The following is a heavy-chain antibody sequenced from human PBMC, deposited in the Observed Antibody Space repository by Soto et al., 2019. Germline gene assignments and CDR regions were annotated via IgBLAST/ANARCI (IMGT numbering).Heavy chain of an antibody. V-gene: IGHV1-46*01. CDR3: ARDSDRSSWYRGYYYYYYGMDV. Sequence: ASVKVSCKASGYTFTSYYMHWVRQAPGQGLEWMGIINPSGGSTSYAQKFQGRVTMTRNTSISTAYMELSSLRSEDTAVYYCARDSDRSSWYRGYYYYYYGMDVWGQGTTVTVSS. D-gene: IGHD6-13*01. CDR1: GYTFTSYY. CDR2: INPSGGST. J-gene: IGHJ6*02.